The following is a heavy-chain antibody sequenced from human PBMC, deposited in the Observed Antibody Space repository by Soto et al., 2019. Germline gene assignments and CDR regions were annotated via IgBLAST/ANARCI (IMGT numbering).Heavy chain of an antibody. Sequence: QVQLVQSGADVKKPGASVRVSCKASGYTFTTYTLHWLRQAPGQRLEWVGWINTGNGNTKYSQISQGRVSITRDRSANTVHLELSSLGSEDTAVYYCARGGSGNFDYWGQGTLVTVSS. V-gene: IGHV1-3*04. CDR3: ARGGSGNFDY. CDR1: GYTFTTYT. J-gene: IGHJ4*02. D-gene: IGHD3-10*01. CDR2: INTGNGNT.